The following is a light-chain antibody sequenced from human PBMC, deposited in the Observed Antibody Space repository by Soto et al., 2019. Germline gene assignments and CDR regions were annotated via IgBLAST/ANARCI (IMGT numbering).Light chain of an antibody. CDR1: QGISNY. Sequence: DIQMTQSPSSLSASVGDRVTITCRASQGISNYLVWYQQKPGKVPKLLIYAASTLQSGVPSRFSGSGSGTDFTLTISRLQPEDIATYYCQKYNSAPHTFGGGTKVEIK. CDR3: QKYNSAPHT. J-gene: IGKJ4*01. V-gene: IGKV1-27*01. CDR2: AAS.